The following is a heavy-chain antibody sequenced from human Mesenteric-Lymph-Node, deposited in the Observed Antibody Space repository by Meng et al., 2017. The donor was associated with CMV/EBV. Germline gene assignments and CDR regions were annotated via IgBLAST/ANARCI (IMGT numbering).Heavy chain of an antibody. J-gene: IGHJ4*02. D-gene: IGHD6-13*01. Sequence: ASVKVSCKASGYAFSNYDINWVRQAPGQGLEWMGWLNPTNGNTGIAQKFQGRVTITRNTSVGTAYMELSSLTSDDTAVYYCARGWAAGTFDHWGQGTLVTVSS. CDR3: ARGWAAGTFDH. CDR2: LNPTNGNT. V-gene: IGHV1-8*03. CDR1: GYAFSNYD.